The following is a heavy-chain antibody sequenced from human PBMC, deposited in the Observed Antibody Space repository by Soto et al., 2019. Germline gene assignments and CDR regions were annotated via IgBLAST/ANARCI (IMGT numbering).Heavy chain of an antibody. Sequence: EVQLVESGGGLVQPGGSLRLSCAASGFTFSSYWMSWVRQAPGKGLEWVANVNQDGGEKFYVGSVKGRFTISRDNAMNSLYLQMNSLRAEDTAVYYCARGRPVPYRGQGTLVTVSS. J-gene: IGHJ4*02. CDR3: ARGRPVPY. CDR2: VNQDGGEK. V-gene: IGHV3-7*01. D-gene: IGHD3-10*01. CDR1: GFTFSSYW.